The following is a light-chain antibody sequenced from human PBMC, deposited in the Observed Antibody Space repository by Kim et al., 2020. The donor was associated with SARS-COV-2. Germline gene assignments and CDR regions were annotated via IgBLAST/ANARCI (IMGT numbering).Light chain of an antibody. Sequence: SYVLTQPPSVSLSPGQTARITCSGDALPKQYAYWFQQKPGQAPVVLIYEDTERPSGIPERFSGSTSGTTVTLTISAVQAEDEADYYCQSADSSDTFWVFGGGTQLTVL. CDR2: EDT. J-gene: IGLJ3*02. CDR1: ALPKQY. V-gene: IGLV3-25*03. CDR3: QSADSSDTFWV.